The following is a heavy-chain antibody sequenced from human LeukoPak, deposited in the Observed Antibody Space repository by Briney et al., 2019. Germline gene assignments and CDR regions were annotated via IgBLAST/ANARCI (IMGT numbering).Heavy chain of an antibody. V-gene: IGHV3-23*01. CDR3: AKDRGSCRRSDY. Sequence: GGTLRLSCAASGFTFSSYAMSWVRQAPGTGLERVSPVSSSGGRTNYADSVKGRFTISRDNSKNTLYLQMSSLRAEDTAVYYCAKDRGSCRRSDYWGQGTLVTVSS. CDR1: GFTFSSYA. CDR2: VSSSGGRT. J-gene: IGHJ4*02. D-gene: IGHD1-26*01.